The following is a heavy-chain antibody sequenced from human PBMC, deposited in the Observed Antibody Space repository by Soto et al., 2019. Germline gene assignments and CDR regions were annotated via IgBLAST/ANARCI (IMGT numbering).Heavy chain of an antibody. Sequence: VASLKVSCNASGDTFSSYAISWVRQAPGQGLEWMGGIIPIFGTANDAQKFQGRVTITADESTSTAYMELSSLRSEDTAVYYCARWFRGDYYGMEVWGQGTTVTVSS. CDR2: IIPIFGTA. V-gene: IGHV1-69*13. CDR3: ARWFRGDYYGMEV. CDR1: GDTFSSYA. J-gene: IGHJ6*02. D-gene: IGHD3-10*01.